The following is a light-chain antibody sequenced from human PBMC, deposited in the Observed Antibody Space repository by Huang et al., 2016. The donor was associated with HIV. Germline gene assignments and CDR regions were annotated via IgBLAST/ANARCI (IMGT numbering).Light chain of an antibody. CDR2: GAS. V-gene: IGKV3-20*01. CDR1: QNISSDY. Sequence: EIVLTQSPGALSLSPGERATLSCRASQNISSDYLAWYQQKPGQPPSLLIYGASRRATGVPDRFSGSGSGTEFTLTITRLGPEDCAVFFCQQYDSSPTTFGQGTKLEIK. J-gene: IGKJ2*01. CDR3: QQYDSSPTT.